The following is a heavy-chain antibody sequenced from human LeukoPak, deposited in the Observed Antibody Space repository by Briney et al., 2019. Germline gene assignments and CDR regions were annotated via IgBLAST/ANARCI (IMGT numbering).Heavy chain of an antibody. Sequence: PGGSLRLSCAASGFTFSSYAMNWVRQAPGKGLEWVSGISGSGVSPYYADSVKGRFTMSRDNSKNTLYLQMNSLRAEDTAVYYCAKANSPYCYDSSGYSTFDYCGQGTLVTVSS. V-gene: IGHV3-23*01. D-gene: IGHD3-22*01. CDR2: ISGSGVSP. J-gene: IGHJ4*02. CDR1: GFTFSSYA. CDR3: AKANSPYCYDSSGYSTFDY.